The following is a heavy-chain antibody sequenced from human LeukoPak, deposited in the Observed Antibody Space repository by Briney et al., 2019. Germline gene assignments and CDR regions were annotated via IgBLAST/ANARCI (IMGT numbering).Heavy chain of an antibody. V-gene: IGHV3-7*01. CDR3: AREYYSSFDY. D-gene: IGHD2-21*01. J-gene: IGHJ4*02. CDR1: GFPFSIYW. CDR2: INQDGREG. Sequence: GESLTLSCAASGFPFSIYWMSWIRQAPGKGLEWVATINQDGREGYYVDPMKGRFSISKDNARNSLYLHMHSLRAEDTAVYYCAREYYSSFDYWGQGALVTVSS.